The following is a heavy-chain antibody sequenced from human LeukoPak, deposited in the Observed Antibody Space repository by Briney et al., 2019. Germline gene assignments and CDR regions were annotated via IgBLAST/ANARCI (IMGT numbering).Heavy chain of an antibody. D-gene: IGHD2-2*01. Sequence: PSQTLSLTCTVSGGSISSGGYYWSWIRQHPGKGLEWIGYIYYSGSTYYNPSLKSRVTISVDTSKNQFSLKLSSVTAADTAVYYCARGSYCSSTSCYGSRWFDPWGQGTLVTVSS. CDR2: IYYSGST. CDR3: ARGSYCSSTSCYGSRWFDP. J-gene: IGHJ5*02. V-gene: IGHV4-31*03. CDR1: GGSISSGGYY.